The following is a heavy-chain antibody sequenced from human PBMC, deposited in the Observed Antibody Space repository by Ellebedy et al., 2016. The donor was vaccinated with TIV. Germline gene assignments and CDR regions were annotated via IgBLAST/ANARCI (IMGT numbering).Heavy chain of an antibody. Sequence: SETLSLXXTVSGASITSYYWGWIRQPPGKGLEWIGSIYYSGSTYYNPSLKSRVTISVDTSKNQFSLKLSSVTAADTAVYYCARSGPGWLFVYWGQGTLVTVSS. D-gene: IGHD3-9*01. J-gene: IGHJ4*02. CDR2: IYYSGST. CDR1: GASITSYY. CDR3: ARSGPGWLFVY. V-gene: IGHV4-39*01.